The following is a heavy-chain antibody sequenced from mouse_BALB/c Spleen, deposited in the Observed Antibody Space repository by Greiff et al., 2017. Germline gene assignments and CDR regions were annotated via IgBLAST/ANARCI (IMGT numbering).Heavy chain of an antibody. CDR1: GFNIKDYY. Sequence: VQLKESGAELVRPGALVKLSCKASGFNIKDYYMHWVKQRPEQGLEWIGWIDPENGNTIYDPKFQGKASITADTSSNTAYLQLSSLTSEDTAVYYCARGGLGLRRAFAYWGQGTLVTVSA. D-gene: IGHD2-2*01. J-gene: IGHJ3*01. CDR2: IDPENGNT. CDR3: ARGGLGLRRAFAY. V-gene: IGHV14-1*02.